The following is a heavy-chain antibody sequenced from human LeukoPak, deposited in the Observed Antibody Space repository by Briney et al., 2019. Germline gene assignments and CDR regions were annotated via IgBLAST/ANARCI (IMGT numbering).Heavy chain of an antibody. CDR2: IYYSGST. V-gene: IGHV4-59*01. Sequence: PSETLSLTCTVSGGPISSYYWSWIPQPPGKGLEWIGYIYYSGSTNYNPSLKSRVTISVDTSKNQCSLKLSSVTAADTAVYYCARGSGGSWWNWFDPWGQGTLVTVSS. D-gene: IGHD2-15*01. CDR1: GGPISSYY. CDR3: ARGSGGSWWNWFDP. J-gene: IGHJ5*02.